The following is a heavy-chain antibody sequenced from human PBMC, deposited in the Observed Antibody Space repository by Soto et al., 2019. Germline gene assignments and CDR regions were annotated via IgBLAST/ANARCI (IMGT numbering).Heavy chain of an antibody. Sequence: EVQLVESGGGLVQPGRSLRLSCAASGFTFDDYAMHWVRQTPGKGLEWVSRISWSRDYKDYADSVKGRFTISRDNAKNTLYLQMNSLRAEDTALYYCAKDMGLAASGSIFDYWGQGTLVTVSS. CDR2: ISWSRDYK. D-gene: IGHD6-13*01. J-gene: IGHJ4*02. CDR3: AKDMGLAASGSIFDY. V-gene: IGHV3-9*01. CDR1: GFTFDDYA.